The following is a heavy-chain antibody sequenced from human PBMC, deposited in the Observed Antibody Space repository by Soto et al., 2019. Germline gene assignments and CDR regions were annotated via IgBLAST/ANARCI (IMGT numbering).Heavy chain of an antibody. J-gene: IGHJ6*02. V-gene: IGHV3-23*05. D-gene: IGHD3-10*01. CDR2: ISGNGSNT. CDR1: GFTFSSYA. Sequence: PGGSLRLSCAASGFTFSSYAMSCVRQAPGKGLEWVSVISGNGSNTYYADSVKGRFTISRDNSKNTLYLQMNSLRAEDTAVYYCAKVYGSGPYYYYGMDVWGQGTTVTVSS. CDR3: AKVYGSGPYYYYGMDV.